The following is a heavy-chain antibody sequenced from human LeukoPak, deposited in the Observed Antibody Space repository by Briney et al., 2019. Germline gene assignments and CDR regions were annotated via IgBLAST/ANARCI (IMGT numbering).Heavy chain of an antibody. V-gene: IGHV3-23*01. CDR3: AKEKGGYYGSGSPDY. CDR1: GFTFSSYA. CDR2: ISGSGGST. D-gene: IGHD3-10*01. J-gene: IGHJ4*02. Sequence: GGSLRLSCAASGFTFSSYAMNWVRQAPGKGLEWVSGISGSGGSTYYADSVKGRFTISRDNSKNTLYLQMNSLRAEDTAVYYCAKEKGGYYGSGSPDYWGQGTLVTVSS.